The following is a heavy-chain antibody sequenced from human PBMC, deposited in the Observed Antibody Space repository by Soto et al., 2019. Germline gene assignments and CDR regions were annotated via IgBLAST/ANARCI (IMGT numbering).Heavy chain of an antibody. CDR2: ISAYNGNT. J-gene: IGHJ4*02. CDR1: GYTFTSYG. Sequence: QVQLVQSGAEVKKPGASVKVSCKASGYTFTSYGISWVRQAPGHGLEWMGWISAYNGNTNYAQKLQGRVTMTTDTSTSTAYMELRSLRSDDTAVYYCARDGLDIVVVPAARSIDYWGQGTLVTVSS. D-gene: IGHD2-2*01. CDR3: ARDGLDIVVVPAARSIDY. V-gene: IGHV1-18*04.